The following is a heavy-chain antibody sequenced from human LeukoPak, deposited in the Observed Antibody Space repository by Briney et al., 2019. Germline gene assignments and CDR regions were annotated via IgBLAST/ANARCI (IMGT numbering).Heavy chain of an antibody. CDR2: IFQSGSP. D-gene: IGHD1-26*01. V-gene: IGHV4-30-2*01. CDR3: ARDRAGLGLLDF. J-gene: IGHJ3*01. Sequence: SETLSITSAVSGGPISSGGYSWTWIRQPPGKGLEWIGYIFQSGSPSYNPSLRSRVTISVDTSRNHFSLELISVTAADTAMYYCARDRAGLGLLDFWGQGTMVTVSS. CDR1: GGPISSGGYS.